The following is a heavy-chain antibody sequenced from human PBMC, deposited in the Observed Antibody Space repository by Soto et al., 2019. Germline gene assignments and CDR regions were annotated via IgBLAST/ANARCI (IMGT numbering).Heavy chain of an antibody. CDR1: GGSISSGGYY. V-gene: IGHV4-31*03. Sequence: PSETLSLTCTVSGGSISSGGYYWSWIRQHPGKGLEWIGYIYYSGSTYYNPSLKSRVTISVDTSKNQFSLKLSSVTAADTAVYYCARARMWSYYNLRSTFDYWGQGTLVTVSS. D-gene: IGHD3-10*01. CDR3: ARARMWSYYNLRSTFDY. CDR2: IYYSGST. J-gene: IGHJ4*02.